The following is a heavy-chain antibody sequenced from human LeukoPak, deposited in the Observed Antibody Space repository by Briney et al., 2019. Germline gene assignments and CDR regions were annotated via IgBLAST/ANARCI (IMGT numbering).Heavy chain of an antibody. J-gene: IGHJ4*02. D-gene: IGHD3-22*01. CDR2: IYPGDSDT. V-gene: IGHV5-51*01. Sequence: GESLKISCKGSGYSFTNYWIGWQRQMPGKGLEWMGIIYPGDSDTKYSPSFQGQVTISADKSISIAYLQWSSLKASDTAMYYCARGSNYYDSSGYYYGDYWGQGTLVTVSS. CDR1: GYSFTNYW. CDR3: ARGSNYYDSSGYYYGDY.